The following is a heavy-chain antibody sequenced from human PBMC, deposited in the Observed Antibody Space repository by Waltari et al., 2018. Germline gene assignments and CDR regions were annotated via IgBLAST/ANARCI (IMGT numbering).Heavy chain of an antibody. D-gene: IGHD3-22*01. CDR3: ARDRGYYDSSGYGGMDV. CDR2: IIPSLGTA. Sequence: QVQLVQSGAEVKKPGSSVKVSCKASGGTFSSYAISWVRQAPGQGLEWMGGIIPSLGTANYAQKFQGRVTITADESTSTAYMELSSLRSEDTAVYYCARDRGYYDSSGYGGMDVWGQGTTVIVSS. V-gene: IGHV1-69*01. CDR1: GGTFSSYA. J-gene: IGHJ6*02.